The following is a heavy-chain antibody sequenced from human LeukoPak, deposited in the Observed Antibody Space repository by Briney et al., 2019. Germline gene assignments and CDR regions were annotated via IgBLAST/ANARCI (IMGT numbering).Heavy chain of an antibody. CDR1: GGSINSDSYQ. CDR2: SYTSGST. V-gene: IGHV4-61*02. D-gene: IGHD1-26*01. Sequence: SQTLSLTCTVSGGSINSDSYQWSWIRQPAGKGMEWLGRSYTSGSTNYNPSLKNRATISVNTSKNQFSLKLTSVTAADTAVYYCARGRGGTYYWYDPWGQGTLVTVSS. CDR3: ARGRGGTYYWYDP. J-gene: IGHJ5*02.